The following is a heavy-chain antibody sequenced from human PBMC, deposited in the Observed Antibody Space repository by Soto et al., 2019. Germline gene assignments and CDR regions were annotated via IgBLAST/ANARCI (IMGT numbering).Heavy chain of an antibody. CDR3: ARVWATLSYYWFDP. Sequence: LSLTCAVYCGSFSGYYWSWIRQPPGKGLEWIGEINHSGSTNYNPSLKSRVTISVDTSKNQFSLKLSSVTAADTAVYYCARVWATLSYYWFDPWGQGTLVTVSS. J-gene: IGHJ5*02. D-gene: IGHD1-26*01. CDR2: INHSGST. V-gene: IGHV4-34*01. CDR1: CGSFSGYY.